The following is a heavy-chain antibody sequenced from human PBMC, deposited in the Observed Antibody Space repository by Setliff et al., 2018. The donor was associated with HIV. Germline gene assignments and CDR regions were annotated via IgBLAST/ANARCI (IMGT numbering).Heavy chain of an antibody. V-gene: IGHV1-8*03. J-gene: IGHJ4*02. Sequence: ASVKVSCKASGYTFISYDINWVRQATGQGLEWMGWMNPNSGNTGYAQKFRGRVSFTRNTSISTAYMELSSLRSEDTAIYYCARDAGYSGSAWDIWGQGTLVTVSS. CDR1: GYTFISYD. D-gene: IGHD5-12*01. CDR3: ARDAGYSGSAWDI. CDR2: MNPNSGNT.